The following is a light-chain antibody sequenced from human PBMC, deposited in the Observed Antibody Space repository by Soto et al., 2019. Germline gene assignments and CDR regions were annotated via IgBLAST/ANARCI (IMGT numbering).Light chain of an antibody. V-gene: IGLV1-47*01. CDR2: RND. CDR3: AAWDDSLSGVV. J-gene: IGLJ3*02. Sequence: QSVLTQSPSASGTPGQRVTISCSGSSSNIGSNYVYWYQQFPGTAPRLLIYRNDQRPSGVPDRVSGSRSGTSASLAISGLRSEDEADYYCAAWDDSLSGVVFGGGTKLTVL. CDR1: SSNIGSNY.